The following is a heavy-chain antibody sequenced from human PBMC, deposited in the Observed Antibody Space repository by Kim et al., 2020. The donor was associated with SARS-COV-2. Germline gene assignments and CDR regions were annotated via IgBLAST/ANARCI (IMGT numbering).Heavy chain of an antibody. CDR3: AALSTRYNWNDAFDI. CDR2: IVVGSGNT. CDR1: GFTFTSSA. J-gene: IGHJ3*02. Sequence: SVKVSCKASGFTFTSSAVQWVRQARGQRLEWIGWIVVGSGNTNYAQKFQERVTITRDMSTSTAYMELSSLRSEDTAVYYCAALSTRYNWNDAFDIWGQGTMVTVSS. V-gene: IGHV1-58*01. D-gene: IGHD1-20*01.